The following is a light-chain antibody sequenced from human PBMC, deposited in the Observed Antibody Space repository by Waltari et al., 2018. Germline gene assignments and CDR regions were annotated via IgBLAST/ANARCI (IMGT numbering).Light chain of an antibody. V-gene: IGKV1-39*01. CDR3: QQSHSSPLT. CDR1: RSVIGY. CDR2: ATS. J-gene: IGKJ4*01. Sequence: DVQMTQSTSSLSASIGDRVTITCRASRSVIGYLNWYQQTPGKAPKFLIYATSTLQSGVPSRFSGSGSGTDYTLTISSLQPEDFATYYCQQSHSSPLTFGGGTNVEIK.